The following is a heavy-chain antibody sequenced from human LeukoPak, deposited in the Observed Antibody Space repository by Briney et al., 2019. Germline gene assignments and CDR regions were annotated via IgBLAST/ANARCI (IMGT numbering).Heavy chain of an antibody. D-gene: IGHD3-22*01. J-gene: IGHJ4*02. CDR3: ARVQGNYYDSSGYYYFDY. Sequence: PSETLSLTCTVSGGSISSYYWSWIRQPAGKGLEWIGRIYTSGSTNYNPSLKSRVTMPVDTSKNQFSLKLSSVTAADTAVYYCARVQGNYYDSSGYYYFDYWGQETLVTVSS. CDR1: GGSISSYY. CDR2: IYTSGST. V-gene: IGHV4-4*07.